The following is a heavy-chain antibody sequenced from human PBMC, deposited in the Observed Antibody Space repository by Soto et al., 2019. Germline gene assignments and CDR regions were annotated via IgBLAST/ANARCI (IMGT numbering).Heavy chain of an antibody. Sequence: GSLRLACAASGXTVTRYGMDWVRQAPGKGLEWGSSISSTTNYIYYGDSMKGRFTISRDNAKNSLYLEMNSLRAEDTDVYYCARESEDLTSNFDYWGQGTLVTVSS. CDR3: ARESEDLTSNFDY. CDR1: GXTVTRYG. CDR2: ISSTTNYI. V-gene: IGHV3-21*06. J-gene: IGHJ4*02.